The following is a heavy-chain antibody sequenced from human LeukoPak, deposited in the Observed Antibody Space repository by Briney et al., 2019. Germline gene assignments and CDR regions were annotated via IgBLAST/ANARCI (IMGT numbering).Heavy chain of an antibody. CDR2: INHSGST. J-gene: IGHJ4*02. V-gene: IGHV4-34*01. Sequence: PSETLSLTCAVYGGSFSGYYWSWIRQPPGKRLEWIGEINHSGSTNHNPSLKSRVTISVDTSKNQFSLKLSSVTAADTAVYYCADGSGSYHYWGQGTLVTVSS. D-gene: IGHD1-26*01. CDR3: ADGSGSYHY. CDR1: GGSFSGYY.